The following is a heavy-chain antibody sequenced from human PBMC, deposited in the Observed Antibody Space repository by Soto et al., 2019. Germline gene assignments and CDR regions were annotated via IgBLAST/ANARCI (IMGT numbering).Heavy chain of an antibody. V-gene: IGHV3-48*01. CDR3: ARDAGHIVVVTDIPFGMDV. J-gene: IGHJ6*02. D-gene: IGHD2-21*02. Sequence: GGSLRLSCAASGFTFSSYSMNWVRQAPGKGLEWVSYISSSSSTIYYADSVKGRFTISRDNAKNSLYLQMNSLRAEDTAVYYCARDAGHIVVVTDIPFGMDVWGQGTTVTVS. CDR1: GFTFSSYS. CDR2: ISSSSSTI.